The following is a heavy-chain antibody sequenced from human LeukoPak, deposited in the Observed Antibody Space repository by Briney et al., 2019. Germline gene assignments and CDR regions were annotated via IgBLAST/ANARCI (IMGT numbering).Heavy chain of an antibody. J-gene: IGHJ3*02. CDR3: ARVQRGAFDI. D-gene: IGHD1-1*01. CDR1: GYSSTSYW. CDR2: IFPGDSDT. Sequence: GQSLKISCQGSGYSSTSYWIGWVRQMPGNGLEWMGIIFPGDSDTRYSPSFQGQVTISADKSISTAYLQWGSLKASDTAMYYGARVQRGAFDIWGQGTMVTVSS. V-gene: IGHV5-51*01.